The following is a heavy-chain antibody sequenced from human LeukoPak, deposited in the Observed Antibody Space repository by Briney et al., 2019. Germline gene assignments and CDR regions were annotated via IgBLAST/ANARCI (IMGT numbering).Heavy chain of an antibody. D-gene: IGHD6-19*01. CDR1: GGSFSGYY. CDR3: AGTNSSGYYFDY. V-gene: IGHV4-34*01. CDR2: INRSGST. J-gene: IGHJ4*02. Sequence: SETLSLTCAVYGGSFSGYYWSWIRQPPGKGLEWIGEINRSGSTNYNPSLKSRVTISVDTSKNQFSLKLSSVTAADTAVYYCAGTNSSGYYFDYWGQGTLVTVSS.